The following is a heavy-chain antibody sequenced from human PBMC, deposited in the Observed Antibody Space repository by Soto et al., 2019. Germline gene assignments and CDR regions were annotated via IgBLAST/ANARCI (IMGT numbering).Heavy chain of an antibody. Sequence: GGSLRLSCAASGFTFSSYDMHWVRQATGKGLEWVSAIGTAGDTYYPGSVKGRFTISRENAKNSLYLQMNSLRAGDTAVYYCARGVTYDFWSDRNWFDPWGQGTLVTVSS. CDR2: IGTAGDT. CDR1: GFTFSSYD. CDR3: ARGVTYDFWSDRNWFDP. J-gene: IGHJ5*02. V-gene: IGHV3-13*01. D-gene: IGHD3-3*01.